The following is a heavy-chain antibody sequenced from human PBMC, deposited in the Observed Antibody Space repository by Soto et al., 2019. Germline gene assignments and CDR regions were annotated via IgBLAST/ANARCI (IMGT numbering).Heavy chain of an antibody. Sequence: PSETLSLTCTVSGGSISSSSYYWGWIRQPPGKGLEWIGSIYYSGSTYYNPSLKSRVTISVDTSKNQFSLKLSSVTAADTAVYYCAITKYYYGSGYYYGMDVWGQGTTVTVSS. D-gene: IGHD3-10*01. V-gene: IGHV4-39*01. CDR2: IYYSGST. J-gene: IGHJ6*02. CDR1: GGSISSSSYY. CDR3: AITKYYYGSGYYYGMDV.